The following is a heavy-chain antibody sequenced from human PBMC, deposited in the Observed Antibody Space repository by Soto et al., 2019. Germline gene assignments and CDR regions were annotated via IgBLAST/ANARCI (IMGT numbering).Heavy chain of an antibody. CDR1: GFTFSSHW. Sequence: EVQLVESGGDLVQPGGSLRLSCAASGFTFSSHWMHWVRRVPGKGLVWVSHINTDGGITGYADSVKGRFTISRDNAKNTLYLQMNGLRVKDTSVYYCTREAGYCSRTSCYRRAFDSWCHGTMVTVSS. V-gene: IGHV3-74*01. J-gene: IGHJ3*02. CDR2: INTDGGIT. D-gene: IGHD2-2*01. CDR3: TREAGYCSRTSCYRRAFDS.